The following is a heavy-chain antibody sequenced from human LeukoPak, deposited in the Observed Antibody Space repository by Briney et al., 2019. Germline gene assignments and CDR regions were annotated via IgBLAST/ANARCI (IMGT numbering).Heavy chain of an antibody. J-gene: IGHJ4*02. CDR2: IYYSGST. CDR1: GVSISSGGYY. Sequence: PSETLSLTCTVSGVSISSGGYYWSWIRQHPGKGLEWIGYIYYSGSTYYNPSLKSRVTISVDTSKNQFSLKLTSVTAADTAVYYCARVSPVDTAMAYYFDYWGQGTLVTVSS. V-gene: IGHV4-31*03. CDR3: ARVSPVDTAMAYYFDY. D-gene: IGHD5-18*01.